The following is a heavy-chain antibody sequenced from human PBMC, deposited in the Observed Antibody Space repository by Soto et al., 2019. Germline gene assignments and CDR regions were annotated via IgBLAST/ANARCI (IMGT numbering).Heavy chain of an antibody. Sequence: EVQLLESGGGLVQPGGSLRLSCAASGFTFSSYAMSWVRQAPGRGLEWVSAISGSGGSTYYADSVKGRFTISRDNSKNTLYLQMNSLRAEDTAVSYCAKDPGYSYGIDAFEIWGQGTMVTVSS. D-gene: IGHD5-18*01. CDR2: ISGSGGST. V-gene: IGHV3-23*01. CDR1: GFTFSSYA. CDR3: AKDPGYSYGIDAFEI. J-gene: IGHJ3*02.